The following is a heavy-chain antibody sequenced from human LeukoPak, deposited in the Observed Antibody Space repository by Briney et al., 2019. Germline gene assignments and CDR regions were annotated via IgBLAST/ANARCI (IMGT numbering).Heavy chain of an antibody. CDR2: IRYDGSNK. J-gene: IGHJ4*02. CDR1: GFSFSNYG. CDR3: AKGPNIVVVVAASFDQ. V-gene: IGHV3-30*02. D-gene: IGHD2-15*01. Sequence: GGPLRLSCAASGFSFSNYGMHWVRQAPGKGLEWVSFIRYDGSNKFYADSVKGRFTISRDNSKNTLFLQMNSLRAEDTAMYYCAKGPNIVVVVAASFDQWGQGTLVTVSS.